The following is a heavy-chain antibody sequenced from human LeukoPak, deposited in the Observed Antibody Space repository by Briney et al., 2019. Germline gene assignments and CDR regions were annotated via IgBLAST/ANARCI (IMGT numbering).Heavy chain of an antibody. CDR2: IHPDGIEK. Sequence: GGSLRLSXAASGFTFRTYWMSWVRQAPGKGLEWVANIHPDGIEKYHVDSVKGRFTIFRDNARNLLYLQMSSLRADDTAVYYCSRGDDFSGDSWGQGTLVTVYS. J-gene: IGHJ5*01. V-gene: IGHV3-7*04. D-gene: IGHD2-21*02. CDR3: SRGDDFSGDS. CDR1: GFTFRTYW.